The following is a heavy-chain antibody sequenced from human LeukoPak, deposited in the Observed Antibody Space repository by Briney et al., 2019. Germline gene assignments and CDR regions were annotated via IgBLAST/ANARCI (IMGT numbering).Heavy chain of an antibody. CDR1: GGSISSSSYY. Sequence: PSETLSLTCTVSGGSISSSSYYWGWIRQPPGKGLEWIGSIYYSGSTYYNPSLKSRVTISVDTSKNQFSLKLSSVTAADTAVYYCARHSSLGMVRGVIGYWGQGTLVTVSS. CDR2: IYYSGST. J-gene: IGHJ4*02. D-gene: IGHD3-10*01. V-gene: IGHV4-39*01. CDR3: ARHSSLGMVRGVIGY.